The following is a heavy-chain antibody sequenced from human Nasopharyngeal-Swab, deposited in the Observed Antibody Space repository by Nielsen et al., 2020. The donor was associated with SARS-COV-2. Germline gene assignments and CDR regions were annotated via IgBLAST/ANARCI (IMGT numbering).Heavy chain of an antibody. V-gene: IGHV3-21*01. Sequence: GGSLRLSCAASGFTFNNYNFNWVRQAPGKGLEWVSSISSSSSYIYYADSVKGRFTISRDNAKSSLYLQMNSLRAEDTAVYYCARDELDYDFWSAYFMDVWGQGTTVTVSS. CDR3: ARDELDYDFWSAYFMDV. J-gene: IGHJ6*02. CDR2: ISSSSSYI. CDR1: GFTFNNYN. D-gene: IGHD3-3*01.